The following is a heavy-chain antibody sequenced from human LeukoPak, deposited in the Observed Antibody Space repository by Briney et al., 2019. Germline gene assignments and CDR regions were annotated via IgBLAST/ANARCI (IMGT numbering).Heavy chain of an antibody. V-gene: IGHV4-39*01. D-gene: IGHD3-10*01. CDR2: IYYSGST. CDR1: GGSISSSSYY. J-gene: IGHJ4*02. Sequence: SETLSLTCTVSGGSISSSSYYWGWIRQPPGKGLEWIGSIYYSGSTYYNPSLKSRVTISVDTSKNQFSLKLSSVTAADTAVYYCAGGDYYGSGSYYHTHFDYWGQGTLVTVSS. CDR3: AGGDYYGSGSYYHTHFDY.